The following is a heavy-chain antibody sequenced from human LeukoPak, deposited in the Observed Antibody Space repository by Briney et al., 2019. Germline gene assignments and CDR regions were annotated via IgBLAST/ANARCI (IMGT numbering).Heavy chain of an antibody. CDR3: AGQELTFDY. J-gene: IGHJ4*02. D-gene: IGHD1-1*01. V-gene: IGHV3-7*01. CDR2: IKQDGTEK. Sequence: PGGSLRLSCAASGFTFDKFWMSWVRQAPGKGLEWVANIKQDGTEKYYVDSMKGRFTISRDNGKNSLYLQIDSLRAEDTAVYYCAGQELTFDYWGQGTQVTVSS. CDR1: GFTFDKFW.